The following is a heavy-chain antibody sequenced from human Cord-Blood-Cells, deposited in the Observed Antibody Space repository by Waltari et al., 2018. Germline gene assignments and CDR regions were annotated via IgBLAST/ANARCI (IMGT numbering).Heavy chain of an antibody. CDR2: ISSSSSYI. D-gene: IGHD3-9*01. CDR3: ARQPLPYYDILTGYYYYYGMDV. Sequence: EVQLVESGGGLVKPGGSLRLSCAASGFTFRSYSMHWVRQAPGTGLEWVSSISSSSSYIYYADSVKGRFTSSRDNAKNSLYLQMNSLRAEDTAVYYCARQPLPYYDILTGYYYYYGMDVWGQGTTVTVSS. CDR1: GFTFRSYS. J-gene: IGHJ6*02. V-gene: IGHV3-21*01.